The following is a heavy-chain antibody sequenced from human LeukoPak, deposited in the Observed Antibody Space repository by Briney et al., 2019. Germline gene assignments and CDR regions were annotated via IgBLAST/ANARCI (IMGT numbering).Heavy chain of an antibody. J-gene: IGHJ3*02. D-gene: IGHD3/OR15-3a*01. CDR2: FDPEDGET. CDR1: GYTLTELS. Sequence: ASVKVSCKVSGYTLTELSMHWVRQAPGKGLEWMGGFDPEDGETIYAQKFQGRVTMTEDTSTDTAYMELSSLRSDDTAVYYCARRTNLDPSWAFDIWGQGTMVTVSS. V-gene: IGHV1-24*01. CDR3: ARRTNLDPSWAFDI.